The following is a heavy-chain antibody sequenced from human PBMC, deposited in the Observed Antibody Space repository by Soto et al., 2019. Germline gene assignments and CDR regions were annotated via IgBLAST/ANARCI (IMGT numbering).Heavy chain of an antibody. CDR3: ARGPNYDFWSGYPTPANYYGMDV. Sequence: ASVKVSCKASGYTFTSHGISWVRQAPGQGLEWIGWISAYNGNTNYAQKLQGRVTMTTDTSTSTAYMELRSLRSDDTAVYYCARGPNYDFWSGYPTPANYYGMDVWGQGTTVTVSS. D-gene: IGHD3-3*01. J-gene: IGHJ6*02. CDR1: GYTFTSHG. V-gene: IGHV1-18*01. CDR2: ISAYNGNT.